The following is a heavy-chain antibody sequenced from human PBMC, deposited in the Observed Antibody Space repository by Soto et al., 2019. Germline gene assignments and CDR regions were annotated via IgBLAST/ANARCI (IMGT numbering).Heavy chain of an antibody. D-gene: IGHD2-2*01. CDR3: ARGLGPPAAVDY. J-gene: IGHJ4*02. CDR1: GFTFSDYS. Sequence: QVQLVEAGGGLVKPGGSLRLSCAASGFTFSDYSMSWIRQAPGKGLEWVSYISRSGSTIFYADSVKGRFTISRDNAQNSLYLQMNSLRAEDTAVYYCARGLGPPAAVDYWGQGTLVTVSS. CDR2: ISRSGSTI. V-gene: IGHV3-11*01.